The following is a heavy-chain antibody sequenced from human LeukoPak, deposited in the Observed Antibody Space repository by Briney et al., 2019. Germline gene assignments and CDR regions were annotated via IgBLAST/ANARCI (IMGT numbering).Heavy chain of an antibody. D-gene: IGHD5-24*01. CDR2: IYYSGST. CDR3: AREAVEMATTFDY. CDR1: GGSISSSSYY. J-gene: IGHJ4*02. V-gene: IGHV4-39*07. Sequence: SGTLSLTCTVSGGSISSSSYYWGWIRQPPGKGLEWIGSIYYSGSTYYNPSVKSRVTISVDTSKNQFSLKLSSVTAADTAVYYCAREAVEMATTFDYWGQGTLVTVSS.